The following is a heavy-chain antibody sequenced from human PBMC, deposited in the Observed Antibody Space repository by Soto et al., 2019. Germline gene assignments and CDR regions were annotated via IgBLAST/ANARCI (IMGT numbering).Heavy chain of an antibody. CDR1: GFTFTTYW. CDR2: IRQDGGAQ. Sequence: EEQLVESGGGLAQPGGSLRLSCVASGFTFTTYWMSWVRQAPGKGLEWVANIRQDGGAQYYVDSVKGRFTISRDNAKNSVYLQMDSLRVEDTAVYYCVRPRPSGENYGMDVWGQGTTVTVSS. CDR3: VRPRPSGENYGMDV. V-gene: IGHV3-7*03. J-gene: IGHJ6*02. D-gene: IGHD1-26*01.